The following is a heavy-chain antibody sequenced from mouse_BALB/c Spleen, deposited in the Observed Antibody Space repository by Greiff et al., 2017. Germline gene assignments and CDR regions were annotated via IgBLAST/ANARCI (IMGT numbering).Heavy chain of an antibody. J-gene: IGHJ4*01. CDR3: AREEGIYAMDY. Sequence: EVKLQESGPGLVKPSQSLSLTCSVTGYSITSGYYWNWIRQFPGNKLEWMGYISYDGSNNYNPSLKNRISITRDTSKNQFFLKLNSVTTEDTATYYCAREEGIYAMDYWGQGTSVTVSS. V-gene: IGHV3-6*02. CDR1: GYSITSGYY. CDR2: ISYDGSN. D-gene: IGHD2-14*01.